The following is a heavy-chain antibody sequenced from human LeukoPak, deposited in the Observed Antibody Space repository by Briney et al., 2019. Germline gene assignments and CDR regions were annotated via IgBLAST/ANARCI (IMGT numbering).Heavy chain of an antibody. CDR3: ARGRCSSTSCAPWWFDP. CDR2: INAGNGNT. J-gene: IGHJ5*02. D-gene: IGHD2-2*01. Sequence: ASVKVSCKASGYTFTSYAMHWVRQAPGQRLEWVGWINAGNGNTKFSQKFQGRVTITRDTSASTAYMELSSLRSEDTAVYYCARGRCSSTSCAPWWFDPRGQGTLVTVSS. V-gene: IGHV1-3*01. CDR1: GYTFTSYA.